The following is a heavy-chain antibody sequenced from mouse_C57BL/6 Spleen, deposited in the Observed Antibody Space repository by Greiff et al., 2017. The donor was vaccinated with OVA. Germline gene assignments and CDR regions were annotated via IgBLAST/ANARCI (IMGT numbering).Heavy chain of an antibody. CDR1: GFTFSSYA. CDR2: ISDGGSYT. Sequence: EVKLMESGGGLVKPGGSLKLSCAASGFTFSSYAMSWVRQTPEKRLEWVATISDGGSYTYYPDNVKGRFTISRDNAKNNLYLQMSHLKSEDTAMYYCVRGMITDYWGQGTTLTVSS. D-gene: IGHD2-4*01. CDR3: VRGMITDY. J-gene: IGHJ2*01. V-gene: IGHV5-4*03.